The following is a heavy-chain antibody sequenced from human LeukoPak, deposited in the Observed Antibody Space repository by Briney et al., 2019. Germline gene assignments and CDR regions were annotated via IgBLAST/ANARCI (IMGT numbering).Heavy chain of an antibody. D-gene: IGHD2/OR15-2a*01. CDR1: GGTFGTYS. CDR3: ARGNVVAPPGTYFYYTAMDV. Sequence: SVKVSCKASGGTFGTYSISWVRQAPGQGLEWMGRVIPILDITTYAQRFQGRLTITADKSTSTTYMDLSSLKSDDTAVYYCARGNVVAPPGTYFYYTAMDVWGLGTTVTVSS. V-gene: IGHV1-69*04. J-gene: IGHJ6*02. CDR2: VIPILDIT.